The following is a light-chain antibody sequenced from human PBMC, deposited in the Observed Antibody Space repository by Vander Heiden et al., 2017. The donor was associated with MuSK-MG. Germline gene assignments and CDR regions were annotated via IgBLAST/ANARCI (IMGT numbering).Light chain of an antibody. J-gene: IGKJ1*01. CDR2: WAS. CDR1: QSILYSSNNKNY. CDR3: QHYDSSPWT. Sequence: IVMTQSPDSLAVSLGERAAINCKSSQSILYSSNNKNYLAWYQQKPGQPPKLLIYWASTRESGVPDRFSGSGSGTDFTLTITSLQAEDVAVYYCQHYDSSPWTFGQGTKVEIK. V-gene: IGKV4-1*01.